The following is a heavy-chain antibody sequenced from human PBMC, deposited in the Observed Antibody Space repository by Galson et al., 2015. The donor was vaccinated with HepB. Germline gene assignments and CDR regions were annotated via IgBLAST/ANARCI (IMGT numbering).Heavy chain of an antibody. J-gene: IGHJ4*02. D-gene: IGHD6-19*01. CDR2: TYYRPRWYN. CDR3: AREVAGTYCFDY. CDR1: GDSVSSNSAA. Sequence: CAISGDSVSSNSAAWNWIRQSPSRGLEWLGRTYYRPRWYNDYAVSVNSRIIIAPDTSENQVSLQLSSVTPEDTAVYYCAREVAGTYCFDYWGQGTLVTVSS. V-gene: IGHV6-1*01.